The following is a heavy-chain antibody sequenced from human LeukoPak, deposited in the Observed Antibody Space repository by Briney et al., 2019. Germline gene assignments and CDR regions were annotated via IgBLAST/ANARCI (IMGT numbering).Heavy chain of an antibody. D-gene: IGHD1-26*01. V-gene: IGHV1-69*05. CDR1: GGTFSSYA. Sequence: SVKVSCKASGGTFSSYAISWVRQAPGQGLEWMGGIVPIFGTANYAQKFQGRVTITTDESTSTAYMELSSLRSEDTAVYYCARDREGINWSDPWGQGTLVTVSS. J-gene: IGHJ5*02. CDR2: IVPIFGTA. CDR3: ARDREGINWSDP.